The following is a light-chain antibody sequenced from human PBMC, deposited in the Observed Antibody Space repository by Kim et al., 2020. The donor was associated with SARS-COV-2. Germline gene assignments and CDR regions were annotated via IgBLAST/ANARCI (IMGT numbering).Light chain of an antibody. CDR1: QSLSSTS. CDR2: GAS. Sequence: EIVLTQSPGTLFLSPVERATLSCRGSQSLSSTSLAWYQQKPGQAPRLLIYGASTRATGIPDRFSCSGSGTDFTLTISRLEAEDFGGYYWQREGRSSPRFGQGT. V-gene: IGKV3-20*01. J-gene: IGKJ1*01. CDR3: QREGRSSPR.